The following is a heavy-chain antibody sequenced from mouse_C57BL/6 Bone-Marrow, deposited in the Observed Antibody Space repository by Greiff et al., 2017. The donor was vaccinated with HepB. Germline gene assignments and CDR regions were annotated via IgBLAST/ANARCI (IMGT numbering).Heavy chain of an antibody. CDR2: IDPDNGDT. CDR3: PWGSSGYGGLAY. J-gene: IGHJ3*01. CDR1: GFNIKDDY. Sequence: VQLQQSGAELVRPGASVKLSCTASGFNIKDDYMHWVKQRPEQGLEWIGWIDPDNGDTEYASKFQGKATITADTSSNTGYLQLSSLTSEDTAVYDCPWGSSGYGGLAYWGQGTLVTVSA. V-gene: IGHV14-4*01. D-gene: IGHD3-2*02.